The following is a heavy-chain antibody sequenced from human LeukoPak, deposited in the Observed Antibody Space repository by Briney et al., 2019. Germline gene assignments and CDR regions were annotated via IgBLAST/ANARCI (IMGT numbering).Heavy chain of an antibody. CDR2: TTSDGSTT. Sequence: GGSLRLSCAASGFTFSTYWMYWVSQAPGKGLVWVSRTTSDGSTTTYADSVKGRFTITRDNAKNTLYLQMNSLSAEDTAVYYCARGPRGGTLDFWGQGTLVTVSS. D-gene: IGHD3-10*01. J-gene: IGHJ4*02. CDR3: ARGPRGGTLDF. V-gene: IGHV3-74*01. CDR1: GFTFSTYW.